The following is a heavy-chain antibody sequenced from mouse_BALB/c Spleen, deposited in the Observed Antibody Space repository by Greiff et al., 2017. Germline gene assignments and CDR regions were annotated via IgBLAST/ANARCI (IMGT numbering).Heavy chain of an antibody. CDR1: GFSLTSYG. J-gene: IGHJ3*01. V-gene: IGHV2-9*02. Sequence: QVQLKQSGPGLVAPSQSLSITCTVSGFSLTSYGVHWVRQPPGKGLEWLGVIWAGGSTNYNSALMSRLSISKDNSKSQVFLKMNSLQTDDTAMYYCARNGEGGRAWFAYWGQGTLVTVSA. CDR3: ARNGEGGRAWFAY. CDR2: IWAGGST. D-gene: IGHD1-1*01.